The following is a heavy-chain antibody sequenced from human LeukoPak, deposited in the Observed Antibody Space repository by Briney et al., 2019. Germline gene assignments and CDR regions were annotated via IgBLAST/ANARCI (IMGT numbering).Heavy chain of an antibody. V-gene: IGHV5-10-1*01. CDR3: ARHLLAAAGPYYGLDV. CDR2: IDPSDSYT. CDR1: GYSFTNYW. D-gene: IGHD6-13*01. Sequence: GESLKISCKGSGYSFTNYWIGWVRQMPGKGLEWMGRIDPSDSYTNYSPSFQGHVTISADKSISTAYLQWSSLKAPDTAMYYCARHLLAAAGPYYGLDVWGQGTTVTVSS. J-gene: IGHJ6*02.